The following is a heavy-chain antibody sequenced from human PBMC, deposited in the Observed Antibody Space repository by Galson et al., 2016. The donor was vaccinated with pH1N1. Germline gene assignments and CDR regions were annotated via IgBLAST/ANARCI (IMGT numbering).Heavy chain of an antibody. J-gene: IGHJ5*02. Sequence: SLRLSCAASGFAFNYFAMTWVRLAPGKGLVWVSSINGRGTSTYYTDSVKGRFTISRDNSRSTLYLQLSALTVDDTAVYYCAKEGRWYGGNWFDPWGQGTLVTVSS. D-gene: IGHD3-10*01. CDR1: GFAFNYFA. CDR3: AKEGRWYGGNWFDP. V-gene: IGHV3-23*01. CDR2: INGRGTST.